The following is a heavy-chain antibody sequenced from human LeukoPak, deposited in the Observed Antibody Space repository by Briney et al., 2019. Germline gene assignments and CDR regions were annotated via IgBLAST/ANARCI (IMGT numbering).Heavy chain of an antibody. CDR3: ASNTAADYY. CDR2: IRYDGSNK. V-gene: IGHV3-30*02. D-gene: IGHD6-25*01. Sequence: PGGSLRLSCAASGFTFSSYGMHWVRQAPGKGLEWLAFIRYDGSNKYYADTVEGQFTISRDNSKNTLYLQLNSLRAEDTAVYYCASNTAADYYWGQGTLVTVSS. J-gene: IGHJ4*02. CDR1: GFTFSSYG.